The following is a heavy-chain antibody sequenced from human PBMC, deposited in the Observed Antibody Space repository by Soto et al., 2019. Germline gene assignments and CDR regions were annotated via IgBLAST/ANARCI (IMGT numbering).Heavy chain of an antibody. Sequence: SETLSLTCTVSGGSISSYYWSWIRQPPGKGLEWIGYIYYSGSTNYNPSLKSRVTISVDTSKNQFSLKLSSVTAADTAVYYCASSWESLLFGDRYYNGMDVCGQGTTVTVS. CDR3: ASSWESLLFGDRYYNGMDV. V-gene: IGHV4-59*01. J-gene: IGHJ6*02. CDR1: GGSISSYY. CDR2: IYYSGST. D-gene: IGHD3-10*01.